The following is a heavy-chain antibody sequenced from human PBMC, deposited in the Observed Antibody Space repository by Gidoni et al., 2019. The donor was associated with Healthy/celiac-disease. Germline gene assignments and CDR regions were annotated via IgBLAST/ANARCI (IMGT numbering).Heavy chain of an antibody. CDR2: INHSGST. CDR3: ARGGRGYSYGRNWFDP. D-gene: IGHD5-18*01. CDR1: GGSFSGYY. Sequence: QVQLQQWGAGLLKPSETLSLTCAVYGGSFSGYYWSWIRQPPGKGLEWIGEINHSGSTNYNPSLKSRVTISVDTSKNQFSLKLSSVTAADTAVYYCARGGRGYSYGRNWFDPWGQGTLVTVSS. V-gene: IGHV4-34*01. J-gene: IGHJ5*02.